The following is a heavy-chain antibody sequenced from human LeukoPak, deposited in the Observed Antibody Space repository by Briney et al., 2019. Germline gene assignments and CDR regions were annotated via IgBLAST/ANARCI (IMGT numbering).Heavy chain of an antibody. D-gene: IGHD3-10*01. CDR3: ARPTLQTLGA. Sequence: ASVKVSCKASGYTFTGYYMHWVRQAPGQGLEWMGWINPNSGDTNYAQRFQVRVTMTRDTSISTAYMELSRLTSDDTAVYYCARPTLQTLGAWGQGTLVTVSS. CDR1: GYTFTGYY. V-gene: IGHV1-2*02. CDR2: INPNSGDT. J-gene: IGHJ5*02.